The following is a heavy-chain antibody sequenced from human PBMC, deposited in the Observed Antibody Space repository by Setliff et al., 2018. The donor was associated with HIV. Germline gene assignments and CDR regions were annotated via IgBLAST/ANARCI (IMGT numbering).Heavy chain of an antibody. CDR3: ARLRQWLAFFDS. CDR1: DGSLSGYY. J-gene: IGHJ4*02. Sequence: SETLSLTCAVYDGSLSGYYWSWIRQSPGKGLEWIGEIEHSGSTNYNPSLKSRVTISVDTSQNQFSLKLTSVTAADTAVYYCARLRQWLAFFDSWGQGTLVTVSS. D-gene: IGHD6-19*01. V-gene: IGHV4-34*01. CDR2: IEHSGST.